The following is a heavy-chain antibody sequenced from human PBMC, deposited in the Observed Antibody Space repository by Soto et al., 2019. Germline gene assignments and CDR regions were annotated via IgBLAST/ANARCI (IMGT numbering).Heavy chain of an antibody. CDR1: VFPFIDYE. D-gene: IGHD2-2*01. Sequence: GVSLRLSCAASVFPFIDYEMSWIRPAPGKGLEWVSYISSSSSYTNYADSVKGRFTISRDNAKSSVSLQMNTLRVEDTAVYYCAREDSIIIPAVSDFWGQGTLVTVSA. CDR3: AREDSIIIPAVSDF. CDR2: ISSSSSYT. V-gene: IGHV3-11*06. J-gene: IGHJ4*02.